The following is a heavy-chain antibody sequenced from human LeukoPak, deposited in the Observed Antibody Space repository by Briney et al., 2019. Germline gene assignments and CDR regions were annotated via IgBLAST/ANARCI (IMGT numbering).Heavy chain of an antibody. V-gene: IGHV3-48*03. CDR1: GFTFSSYE. CDR3: ARLYSSSSGLRASDY. Sequence: PGGSLRLSCAASGFTFSSYEMNWVRQAPGKGLEWVSSISSSGSTIFYADSVKGRFTISRDNAKNSLYLQMNSLRAEDTAVYYCARLYSSSSGLRASDYWGQGTLVTVSS. D-gene: IGHD6-6*01. J-gene: IGHJ4*02. CDR2: ISSSGSTI.